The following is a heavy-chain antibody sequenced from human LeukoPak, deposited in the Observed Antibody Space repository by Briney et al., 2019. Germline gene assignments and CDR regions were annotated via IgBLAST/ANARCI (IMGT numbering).Heavy chain of an antibody. Sequence: PGGSLRLSCAASGFTFSSYSMNWVRQAPGKGLEWVSSISSSSSYIYYADSVKGRFTISRDNAKNSLYLQMNNLRAEDTALYYCARDFGNTVTTTSYDYMDVWGKGTTVTVSS. V-gene: IGHV3-21*01. J-gene: IGHJ6*03. D-gene: IGHD4-17*01. CDR3: ARDFGNTVTTTSYDYMDV. CDR2: ISSSSSYI. CDR1: GFTFSSYS.